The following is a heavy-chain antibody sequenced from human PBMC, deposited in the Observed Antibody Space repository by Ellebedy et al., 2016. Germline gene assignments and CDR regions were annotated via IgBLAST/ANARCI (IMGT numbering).Heavy chain of an antibody. V-gene: IGHV1-8*02. CDR1: GYTFTSYG. CDR3: ARVEGEEGLPYGMDV. Sequence: ASVKVSCKASGYTFTSYGISWVRQAPGQGLEWMGWMNPNSGNTGYAQKFQGRVTMTRNTYISTAYMELSSLRSEDTAVYYCARVEGEEGLPYGMDVWGQGTTVTVSS. D-gene: IGHD2-21*01. J-gene: IGHJ6*02. CDR2: MNPNSGNT.